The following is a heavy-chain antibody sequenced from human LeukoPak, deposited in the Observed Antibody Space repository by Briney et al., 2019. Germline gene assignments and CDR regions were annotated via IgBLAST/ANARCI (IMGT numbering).Heavy chain of an antibody. J-gene: IGHJ5*02. V-gene: IGHV3-30*03. CDR2: ISYDGSNK. Sequence: GRSLRLSCAASGFTFSSYGMHWVRQAPGKGLEWVAVISYDGSNKYYAVSVKGRFTISRDNSKNTLYLQMNSLRAEDTAVYYCASRSGSYWAWGQGTLVTVSS. CDR3: ASRSGSYWA. CDR1: GFTFSSYG. D-gene: IGHD1-26*01.